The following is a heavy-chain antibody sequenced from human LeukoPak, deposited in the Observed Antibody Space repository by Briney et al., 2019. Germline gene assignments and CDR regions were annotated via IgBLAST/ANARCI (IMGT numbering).Heavy chain of an antibody. J-gene: IGHJ6*02. Sequence: PSETLSLTCTVSGVSINNYYWSWIRQPPGEGLEWIGYVHSTGSTSYNPSLKSRVTISVDTSKNQFSLKLSSVTAADTAVYFCARRSGSYSYYGVDVWGQGTTVTVSS. CDR1: GVSINNYY. D-gene: IGHD1-26*01. CDR2: VHSTGST. V-gene: IGHV4-59*01. CDR3: ARRSGSYSYYGVDV.